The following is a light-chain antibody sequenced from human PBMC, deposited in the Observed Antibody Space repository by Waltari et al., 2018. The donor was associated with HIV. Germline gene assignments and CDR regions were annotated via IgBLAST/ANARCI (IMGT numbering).Light chain of an antibody. CDR3: ASWDASLSGHYV. CDR1: SSNIGSNY. V-gene: IGLV1-47*01. Sequence: QSVLTQPPSASGTPGQRVTISCSGSSSNIGSNYVYWYQQVPGTAPKLLLYRNNQRPSGVPDRFSGSKSGTSASLAISGRRSEDEADYYCASWDASLSGHYVFGPGTRVTVL. CDR2: RNN. J-gene: IGLJ1*01.